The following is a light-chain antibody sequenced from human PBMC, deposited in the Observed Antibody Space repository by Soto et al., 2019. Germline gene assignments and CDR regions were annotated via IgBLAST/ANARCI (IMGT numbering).Light chain of an antibody. CDR2: MTS. Sequence: DIVLTQSPLSLPVSPGEPASISCRSSQRLLNRNGYNYLDWFVQKSGQSPQLLIYMTSNRSPGVPDRFSGSGSGTDFTLKISRVEAEDVGVYYCMQPLHTPWTFGQGTKVDIK. J-gene: IGKJ1*01. V-gene: IGKV2-28*01. CDR1: QRLLNRNGYNY. CDR3: MQPLHTPWT.